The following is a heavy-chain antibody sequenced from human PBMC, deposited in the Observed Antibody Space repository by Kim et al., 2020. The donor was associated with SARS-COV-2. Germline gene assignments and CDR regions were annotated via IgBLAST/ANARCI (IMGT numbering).Heavy chain of an antibody. Sequence: GGSLRLSCAASGFTFSSYAMSWVRQAPGKGLEWVSTISGSGGSTYYADSVKGRFTISRDNSKNTLFLQMNSLRAEDTAVYYCAKEFRYCSSSSCYWGDAFDIWGQGTMVTVSS. D-gene: IGHD2-2*01. J-gene: IGHJ3*02. CDR2: ISGSGGST. CDR1: GFTFSSYA. V-gene: IGHV3-23*01. CDR3: AKEFRYCSSSSCYWGDAFDI.